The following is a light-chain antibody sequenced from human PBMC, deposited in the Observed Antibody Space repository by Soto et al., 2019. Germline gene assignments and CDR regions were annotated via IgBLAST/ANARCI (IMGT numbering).Light chain of an antibody. CDR1: QGISTY. Sequence: DIQMTQSPSSLSASVGDRVTITCRASQGISTYLNWYQQNPGKAPKLLIYKASNLQSGVPSRFSGSGSGTEFTLTISSLQPDDFATYYCQQYNSYSKTFGQGTKVDI. CDR3: QQYNSYSKT. V-gene: IGKV1-5*03. J-gene: IGKJ1*01. CDR2: KAS.